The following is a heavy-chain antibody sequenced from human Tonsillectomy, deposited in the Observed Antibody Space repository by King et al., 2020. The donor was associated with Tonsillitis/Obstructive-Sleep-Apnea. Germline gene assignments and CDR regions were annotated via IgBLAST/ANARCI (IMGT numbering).Heavy chain of an antibody. CDR2: ISSSSSSI. Sequence: VQLVESGGGLVKPGGSLSLSWAASGFTFSSYSMNWVRQAPGKGLEGVSSISSSSSSIYYADSVKGRLTITRDNAKNSLYLQMKSLRAEDTAVYYCARGGAAAYQIDYWGQGTLVTVSS. D-gene: IGHD6-13*01. J-gene: IGHJ4*02. CDR3: ARGGAAAYQIDY. CDR1: GFTFSSYS. V-gene: IGHV3-21*01.